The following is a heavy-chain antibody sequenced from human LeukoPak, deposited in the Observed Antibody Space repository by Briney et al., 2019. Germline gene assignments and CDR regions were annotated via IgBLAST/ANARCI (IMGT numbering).Heavy chain of an antibody. D-gene: IGHD1-1*01. Sequence: SETLSLICSVSGGSISSYYWSWIRQPAGKGLEWIGRIYTSGSTNYNPSLKSRVTMSVDTSKNQFSLKLSSVTAADTAVYYCARGRLEWGAFDIWGQGTMVTVSS. CDR3: ARGRLEWGAFDI. CDR1: GGSISSYY. CDR2: IYTSGST. V-gene: IGHV4-4*07. J-gene: IGHJ3*02.